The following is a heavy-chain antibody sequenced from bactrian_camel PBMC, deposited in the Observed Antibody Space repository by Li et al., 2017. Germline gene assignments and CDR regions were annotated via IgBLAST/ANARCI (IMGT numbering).Heavy chain of an antibody. V-gene: IGHV3S40*01. Sequence: VQLVESGGGLAQPGGSRRLSCAASGYTVSLTLVGWFRQAPGKEREGVAGISIHSGKTYYSDSVKGRFTISRDSTMNIVHLEMTNLKPEDTAVYYCAARYLYCPSLASRFNYWGQGTQVTVS. D-gene: IGHD3*01. CDR2: ISIHSGKT. CDR1: GYTVSLTL. J-gene: IGHJ4*01. CDR3: AARYLYCPSLASRFNY.